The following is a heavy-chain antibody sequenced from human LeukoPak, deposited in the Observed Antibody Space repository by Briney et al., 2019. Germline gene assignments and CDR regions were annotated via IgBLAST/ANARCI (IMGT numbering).Heavy chain of an antibody. V-gene: IGHV4-39*07. Sequence: PSETLSLTCTVSGGSISSSSYYWGWIRQPPGKGLEWIGCIYYTGSTNYNPSLKSRVTISVDTSKNQFSLKLSSVTATDTAVYYCARAGYSGSDFSVWGKGSTVTVSS. CDR2: IYYTGST. D-gene: IGHD5-12*01. CDR3: ARAGYSGSDFSV. J-gene: IGHJ6*04. CDR1: GGSISSSSYY.